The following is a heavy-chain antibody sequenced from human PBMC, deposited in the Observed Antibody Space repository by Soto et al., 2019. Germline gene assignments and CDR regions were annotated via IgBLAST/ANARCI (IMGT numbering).Heavy chain of an antibody. V-gene: IGHV3-30*18. D-gene: IGHD3-10*01. CDR3: AKTRAYGEWFGEYERLDY. J-gene: IGHJ4*02. Sequence: SLRLSCAASGFTFSSYGMHWVRQAPGKGLEWVAVISYDGSNKYYADSVKGRFTISRDNSKNTLYLQMNSLRAEDTAVYYCAKTRAYGEWFGEYERLDYWGQGTLVTVSS. CDR2: ISYDGSNK. CDR1: GFTFSSYG.